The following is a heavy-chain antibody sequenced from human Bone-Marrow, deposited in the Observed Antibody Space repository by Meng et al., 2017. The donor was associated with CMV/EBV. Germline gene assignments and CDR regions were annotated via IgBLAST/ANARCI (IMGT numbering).Heavy chain of an antibody. CDR1: GFTVTTKY. CDR3: AETEQPADGLDV. V-gene: IGHV3-66*02. J-gene: IGHJ6*02. D-gene: IGHD6-13*01. Sequence: GESLKICCAASGFTVTTKYMTWVRQAPEKGLEWVSLIYSGGTTYYADSVKGRFNLSRDNSKNTVYLQMNSLRHEDTATYYCAETEQPADGLDVWGQGTTVTVSS. CDR2: IYSGGTT.